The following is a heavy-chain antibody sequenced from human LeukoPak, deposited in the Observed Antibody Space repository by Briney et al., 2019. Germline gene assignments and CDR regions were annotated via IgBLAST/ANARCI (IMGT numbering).Heavy chain of an antibody. CDR1: GGSLSSGGYY. CDR3: ARVRLWSGYYYYYMDV. V-gene: IGHV4-31*02. J-gene: IGHJ6*03. CDR2: IYYSGST. D-gene: IGHD3-3*01. Sequence: SETLSLTCTVSGGSLSSGGYYCSWIRQHPGKCLEWIGYIYYSGSTYYNPCLKSRVTISVDTSKNHFSLKLSSVTAADTAVYYCARVRLWSGYYYYYMDVWGKGTTVTVSS.